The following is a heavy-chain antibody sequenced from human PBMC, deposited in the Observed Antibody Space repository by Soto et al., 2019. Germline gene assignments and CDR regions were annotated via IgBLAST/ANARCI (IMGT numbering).Heavy chain of an antibody. CDR3: ARAGLYYYDSSGYSNAY. Sequence: SVKVSCKASGGTFSSYAISWLRQAPGQGLEWMGGIIPIFGTANYAQKFQGRVTITADESTSTAYMELSSLRSEDTAVYYCARAGLYYYDSSGYSNAYWGQGTLVTVSS. CDR1: GGTFSSYA. V-gene: IGHV1-69*13. D-gene: IGHD3-22*01. J-gene: IGHJ4*02. CDR2: IIPIFGTA.